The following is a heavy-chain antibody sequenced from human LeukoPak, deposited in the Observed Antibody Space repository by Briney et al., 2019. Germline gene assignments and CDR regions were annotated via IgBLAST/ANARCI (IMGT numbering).Heavy chain of an antibody. CDR1: GYSISNGYY. Sequence: PSETLPLACAVSGYSISNGYYWGWIRQPPGNGLEWIGSIYHSGSPYYNPSLKNRVTISVDTSKNQFSLKLSSVTAADTAVYYCARDGDTYYYDNSGYYYEYWGQGTLVTVSS. D-gene: IGHD3-22*01. CDR2: IYHSGSP. CDR3: ARDGDTYYYDNSGYYYEY. J-gene: IGHJ4*02. V-gene: IGHV4-38-2*02.